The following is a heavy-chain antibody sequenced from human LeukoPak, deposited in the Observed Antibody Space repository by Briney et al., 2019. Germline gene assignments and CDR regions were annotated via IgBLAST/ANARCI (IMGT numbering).Heavy chain of an antibody. CDR2: IKSKTDGGTA. Sequence: GGSLRLSCAASGFTFSNAWMSWVRQAPGKGLEWVGRIKSKTDGGTADYAAPVKGRFTISRDDSKNTLYLQMNSLKTEDTAVYYCTTETYDILTGYYRGNDYWGQGTLVTVSS. D-gene: IGHD3-9*01. J-gene: IGHJ4*02. CDR3: TTETYDILTGYYRGNDY. V-gene: IGHV3-15*01. CDR1: GFTFSNAW.